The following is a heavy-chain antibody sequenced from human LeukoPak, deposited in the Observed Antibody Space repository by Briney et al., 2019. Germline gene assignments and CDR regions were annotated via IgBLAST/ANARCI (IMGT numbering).Heavy chain of an antibody. CDR2: ISSGGSTV. CDR3: ARDSHTHYFDS. CDR1: GFTFSSYE. J-gene: IGHJ4*02. Sequence: GGSLRLSCAASGFTFSSYEMNWVRQAPGKGLEWVSYISSGGSTVYYADSVKGRFTSSRDNSKNTLYLQMNSLRAEDTAVYYCARDSHTHYFDSWGQGTLVTVSS. V-gene: IGHV3-48*03. D-gene: IGHD2-15*01.